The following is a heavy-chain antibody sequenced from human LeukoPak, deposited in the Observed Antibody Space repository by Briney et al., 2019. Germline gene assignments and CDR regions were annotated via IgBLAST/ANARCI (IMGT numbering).Heavy chain of an antibody. CDR2: ISAYNGNT. J-gene: IGHJ5*02. V-gene: IGHV1-18*01. CDR3: ARVRGMVRGVIISNWFDP. CDR1: GYTFTSYG. D-gene: IGHD3-10*01. Sequence: ASVKVSCKASGYTFTSYGISWVRQAPGQGLEWMGWISAYNGNTNYAQKLQGRVTMTTDTSTSTAYMELRSLRSDDTAVYYCARVRGMVRGVIISNWFDPWGRGTLVTVSS.